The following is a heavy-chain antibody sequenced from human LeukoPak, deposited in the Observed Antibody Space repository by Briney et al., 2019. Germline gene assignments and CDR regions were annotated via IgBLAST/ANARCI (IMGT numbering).Heavy chain of an antibody. CDR1: GFTFSSYS. V-gene: IGHV3-21*01. J-gene: IGHJ4*02. CDR2: ISSSSSYI. D-gene: IGHD2-2*01. CDR3: ARGEGVVPANYFDY. Sequence: GGSLRLSCAASGFTFSSYSMNWVRQAPGKGLEWVSSISSSSSYIYYADSVKGRFTISRDNAKNSLYLQMNSLRAEDTAVYYCARGEGVVPANYFDYWGQGTLVTVSS.